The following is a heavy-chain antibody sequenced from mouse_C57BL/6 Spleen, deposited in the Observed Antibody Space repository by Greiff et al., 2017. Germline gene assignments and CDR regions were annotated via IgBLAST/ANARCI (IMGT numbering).Heavy chain of an antibody. CDR3: ARHEEGDGYYFDY. Sequence: QVQLQQSGAELVKPGASVKLSCKASDYTFTEYTIHWVTQRSEPGLDWIGWFSPGSVSITYNKNFKDESTLTADKSSSTFYMELSRLTSEDSAVYCCARHEEGDGYYFDYWGQGTTLTVSS. CDR1: DYTFTEYT. CDR2: FSPGSVSI. V-gene: IGHV1-62-2*01. J-gene: IGHJ2*01. D-gene: IGHD2-3*01.